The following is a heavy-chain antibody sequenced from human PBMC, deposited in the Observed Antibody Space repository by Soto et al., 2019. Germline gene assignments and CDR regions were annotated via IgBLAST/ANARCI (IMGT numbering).Heavy chain of an antibody. J-gene: IGHJ4*02. V-gene: IGHV3-23*01. CDR1: GFTFRNYA. CDR2: ISGSGGSA. CDR3: AKRDEWMVILSYFDY. D-gene: IGHD6-19*01. Sequence: EVQLLESGGGLVQPGGSLRLSCAASGFTFRNYAMNWVRQAPGKGLEWVSAISGSGGSAYYADSVRGRFTISRDNSKNTVYLQMKSLRDDDTAVYFCAKRDEWMVILSYFDYWGQGTLVTVSS.